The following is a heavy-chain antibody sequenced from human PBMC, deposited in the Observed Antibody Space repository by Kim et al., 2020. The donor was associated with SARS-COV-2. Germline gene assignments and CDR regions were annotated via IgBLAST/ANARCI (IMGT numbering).Heavy chain of an antibody. CDR3: ARHYYDFWSGVRDFDY. Sequence: ASVKVSCKASGYTFTSYAMNWVRQAPGQGLEWMGWINTNTGNPTYAQGFTGRFVFSLDTSVSTAYLQISSLKAEDTAVYYCARHYYDFWSGVRDFDYWGQGTLVTVSS. J-gene: IGHJ4*02. D-gene: IGHD3-3*01. CDR1: GYTFTSYA. V-gene: IGHV7-4-1*02. CDR2: INTNTGNP.